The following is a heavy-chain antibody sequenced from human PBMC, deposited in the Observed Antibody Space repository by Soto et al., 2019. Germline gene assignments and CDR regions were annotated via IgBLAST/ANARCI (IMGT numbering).Heavy chain of an antibody. CDR1: GYTFTSYG. Sequence: ASVKVSCKSSGYTFTSYGISCVRQAPGQGLEWMGWISAYNGNTNYAQKLQGRVTMTTDTSTSTAYMELRSLRSDDTAVYYCARGAVVVAATLNWFDPWGQGTLVTVSS. D-gene: IGHD2-15*01. J-gene: IGHJ5*02. V-gene: IGHV1-18*01. CDR2: ISAYNGNT. CDR3: ARGAVVVAATLNWFDP.